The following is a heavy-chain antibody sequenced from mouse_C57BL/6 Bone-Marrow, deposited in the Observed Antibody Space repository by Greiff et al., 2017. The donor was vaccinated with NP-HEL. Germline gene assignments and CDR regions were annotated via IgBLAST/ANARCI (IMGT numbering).Heavy chain of an antibody. Sequence: EVKLVESGGDLVKPGGSLKLSCAASGFTFSSYGMSWVRQTPDKRLEWVATISSGGSYTYYPDSVKGRFTISRDNAKNTLYLQMSSLKSEDTAMYYCARREDGNYDYAMDYWGQGTSVTVSS. CDR1: GFTFSSYG. CDR3: ARREDGNYDYAMDY. J-gene: IGHJ4*01. D-gene: IGHD2-1*01. CDR2: ISSGGSYT. V-gene: IGHV5-6*02.